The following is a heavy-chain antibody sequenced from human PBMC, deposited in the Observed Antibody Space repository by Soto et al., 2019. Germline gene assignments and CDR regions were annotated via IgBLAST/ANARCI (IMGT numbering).Heavy chain of an antibody. CDR1: GFTFSSYA. CDR3: AKDSLRGVIAPHDAFDI. V-gene: IGHV3-23*01. J-gene: IGHJ3*02. D-gene: IGHD3-10*01. Sequence: PGGSLRLSCAASGFTFSSYAMSWVRQAPGKGLEWVSAISGSGGGYYYADSVKGRFTISRDNSKNTVYLQMNSLRAEDTAVYYCAKDSLRGVIAPHDAFDIWGQGTMVTVSS. CDR2: ISGSGGGY.